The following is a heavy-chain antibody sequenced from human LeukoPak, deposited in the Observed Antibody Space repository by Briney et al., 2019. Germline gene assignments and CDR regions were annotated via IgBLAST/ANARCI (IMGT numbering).Heavy chain of an antibody. J-gene: IGHJ6*04. V-gene: IGHV3-30*04. D-gene: IGHD3-22*01. CDR1: GFTFSSCA. CDR3: ARGPTMKMDV. CDR2: ISYDGSNK. Sequence: GGSLRLSCAASGFTFSSCAMHWVRQAPGKGLEWVAVISYDGSNKYYADSVKGRFTISRDNSKNTLYLQMNSLRAEDTAVYYCARGPTMKMDVWGKGTTVTVSS.